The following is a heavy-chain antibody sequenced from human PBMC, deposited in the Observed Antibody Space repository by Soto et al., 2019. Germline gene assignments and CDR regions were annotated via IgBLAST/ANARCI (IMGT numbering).Heavy chain of an antibody. D-gene: IGHD3-10*01. V-gene: IGHV3-30-3*01. J-gene: IGHJ6*02. Sequence: GGSLRLSCAASGFTFSSYAMHWVRQAPGKGLEWVAVISYGGSNKYYADSVKGRFTISRDNSKNTPYLQMNSLRAEDTAVYYCASLRLRVLVIRYYYYGMDVWGQGTTVTVSS. CDR3: ASLRLRVLVIRYYYYGMDV. CDR2: ISYGGSNK. CDR1: GFTFSSYA.